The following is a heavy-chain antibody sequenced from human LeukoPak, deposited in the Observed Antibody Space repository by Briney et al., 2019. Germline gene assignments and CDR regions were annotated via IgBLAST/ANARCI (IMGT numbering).Heavy chain of an antibody. CDR1: AGSINDAY. J-gene: IGHJ6*01. CDR3: ARRQACHISVWSWGPKKKANEYGLDV. V-gene: IGHV4-59*08. CDR2: IDYTGST. D-gene: IGHD6-13*01. Sequence: PSETLSLTCTVSAGSINDAYWSWIRQSPGRGLEWIGYIDYTGSTNYHPSLRGRVPISLATPKKQFSLTLSSVTAADTAVYYCARRQACHISVWSWGPKKKANEYGLDVWVQGTTVTVSS.